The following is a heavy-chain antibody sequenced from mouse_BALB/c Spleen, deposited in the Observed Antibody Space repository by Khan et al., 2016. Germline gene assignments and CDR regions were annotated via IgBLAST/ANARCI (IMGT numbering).Heavy chain of an antibody. D-gene: IGHD1-1*01. CDR2: IHSSGST. CDR1: GYSITSIYS. V-gene: IGHV3-1*02. J-gene: IGHJ1*01. Sequence: EVKLEVSGPDLVKPSQSLSLTCTVTGYSITSIYSWHWIRQFPGNRLEWMDYIHSSGSTNYNPSLKSRISITRDTSKNQFFLQLNSVTTEDTATYYCARGDYFGNSWYFDVWGAGTTVTVSS. CDR3: ARGDYFGNSWYFDV.